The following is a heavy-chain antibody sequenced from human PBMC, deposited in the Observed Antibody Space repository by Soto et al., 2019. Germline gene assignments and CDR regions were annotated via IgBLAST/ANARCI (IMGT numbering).Heavy chain of an antibody. CDR3: ARAVESLRDGSGSYYRKDSYYYYYYMDV. CDR2: ISSSGSTI. D-gene: IGHD3-10*01. Sequence: GGSLRLSCAASGFTFSDYYMSWIRQAPGKGLEWVSYISSSGSTIYYADSVKGRFTISRDNAKNSLYLQMNSLRAEDTAVYYCARAVESLRDGSGSYYRKDSYYYYYYMDVWGKGTTVTVSS. CDR1: GFTFSDYY. V-gene: IGHV3-11*01. J-gene: IGHJ6*03.